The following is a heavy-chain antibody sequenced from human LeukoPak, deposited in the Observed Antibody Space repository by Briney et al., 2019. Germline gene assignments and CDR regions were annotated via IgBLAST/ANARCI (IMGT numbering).Heavy chain of an antibody. Sequence: SGTLSLTCTVSGGSISSYYWSWIRQSPGKGLEWIGYIQYSGGTNYNPSLKSRVTISVDTSKDQFSLKLRSVTAADTAVYYCARGVGPHFDYWGQGTLVTV. D-gene: IGHD1-26*01. CDR2: IQYSGGT. CDR3: ARGVGPHFDY. J-gene: IGHJ4*02. V-gene: IGHV4-59*08. CDR1: GGSISSYY.